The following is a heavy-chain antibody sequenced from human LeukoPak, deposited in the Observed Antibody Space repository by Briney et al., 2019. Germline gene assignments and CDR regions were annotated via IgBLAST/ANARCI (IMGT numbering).Heavy chain of an antibody. CDR3: ARDLALSSGVINNDY. CDR1: GFTFSSYW. Sequence: GGSLRLSCAASGFTFSSYWMSWVCQAPGKGLEWVANIKQDGSEKYYVDSVKGRFTISRDNAKNSLYLQVNSLRAEDTAVHYCARDLALSSGVINNDYWGQGTLVTVSS. J-gene: IGHJ4*02. V-gene: IGHV3-7*01. D-gene: IGHD3-10*01. CDR2: IKQDGSEK.